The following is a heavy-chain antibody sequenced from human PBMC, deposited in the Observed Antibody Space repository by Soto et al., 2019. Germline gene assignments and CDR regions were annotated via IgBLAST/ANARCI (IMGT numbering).Heavy chain of an antibody. J-gene: IGHJ5*02. CDR1: GGSISSGNYY. Sequence: QVQLQESGPGLVKPSQTLSLTCTVSGGSISSGNYYWSWIRQPPGKGLEWIGYIYYSGSTYYKPSLKSRVTRSVDTSTNQFSLNLSSVTAADTAVYYCVRERSGSARGWFDPWGQGTLVTVSS. D-gene: IGHD6-25*01. CDR3: VRERSGSARGWFDP. V-gene: IGHV4-30-4*01. CDR2: IYYSGST.